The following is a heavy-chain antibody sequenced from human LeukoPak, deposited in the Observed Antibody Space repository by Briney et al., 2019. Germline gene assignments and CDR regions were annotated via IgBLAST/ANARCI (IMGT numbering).Heavy chain of an antibody. CDR3: ARLEIGGYSYGYFY. D-gene: IGHD5-18*01. CDR2: ISGSGGST. CDR1: GFTFSSYA. Sequence: PGGSLRLSCAASGFTFSSYAMSWVRQAPGKGLEWVSAISGSGGSTYYADSVKGRFTISRDNDKNTLYLQMNSLRAEDTAVYYCARLEIGGYSYGYFYWGQGTLVTVSS. J-gene: IGHJ4*02. V-gene: IGHV3-23*01.